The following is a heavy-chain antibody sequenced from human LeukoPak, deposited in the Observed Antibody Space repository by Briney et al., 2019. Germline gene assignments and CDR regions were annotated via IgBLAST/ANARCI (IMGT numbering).Heavy chain of an antibody. CDR1: GFTFSSYA. J-gene: IGHJ5*02. D-gene: IGHD5-12*01. CDR3: AKGGGYDGGSRRWFDP. CDR2: ISYDGSNK. V-gene: IGHV3-30*04. Sequence: GGSLRLSCAASGFTFSSYAMHWVRQAPGKGLEWVAVISYDGSNKYYADSVKGRFTISRDNSKNTLYLQMNSLRVEDTAVYYCAKGGGYDGGSRRWFDPWGQGTLVTVSS.